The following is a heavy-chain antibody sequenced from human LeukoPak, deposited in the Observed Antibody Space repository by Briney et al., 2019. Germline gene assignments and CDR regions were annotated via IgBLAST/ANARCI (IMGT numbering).Heavy chain of an antibody. Sequence: EASVKVSCKASGYTFTSYYMHWVRQAPGQGLEWMGIINPSGGSTSYAQKFQGRVTMTRDTSTSTVYMELSSLRSEDTVVYYCASSGDVLLWFGELGYYYGMDVWGQGTTVTVSS. V-gene: IGHV1-46*01. J-gene: IGHJ6*02. CDR2: INPSGGST. CDR1: GYTFTSYY. D-gene: IGHD3-10*01. CDR3: ASSGDVLLWFGELGYYYGMDV.